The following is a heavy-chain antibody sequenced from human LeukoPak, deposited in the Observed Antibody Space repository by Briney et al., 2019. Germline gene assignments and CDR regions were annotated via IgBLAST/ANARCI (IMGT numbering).Heavy chain of an antibody. CDR1: GFTFSSYS. J-gene: IGHJ4*02. CDR3: ARDRSPWIQLWRGVDY. Sequence: GGSLRLSCAASGFTFSSYSMNWVRQAPGKGLEWVSYISSSSSTIYYADSVKGRFTISRDNAKNSLYLQMNSLRAEDTAVYYCARDRSPWIQLWRGVDYWGQGTLVTVSS. CDR2: ISSSSSTI. D-gene: IGHD5-18*01. V-gene: IGHV3-48*01.